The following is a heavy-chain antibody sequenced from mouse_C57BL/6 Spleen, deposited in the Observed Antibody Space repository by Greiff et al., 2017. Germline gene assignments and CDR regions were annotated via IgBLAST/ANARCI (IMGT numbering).Heavy chain of an antibody. CDR1: GYTFTSYW. CDR2: IDPSDSYT. J-gene: IGHJ3*01. D-gene: IGHD1-1*01. V-gene: IGHV1-50*01. CDR3: EGGSSMFAY. Sequence: VQLQQPGAELVKPGASVKLSCKASGYTFTSYWMQWVKQRPGQGLEWIGEIDPSDSYTNYNQKFKGKATLTVDTSSSTAYMQLSSLTSEVSACYGCEGGSSMFAYWGQGTLVTVSA.